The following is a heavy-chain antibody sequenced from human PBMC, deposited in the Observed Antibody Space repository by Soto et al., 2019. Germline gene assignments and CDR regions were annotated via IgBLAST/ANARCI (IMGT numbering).Heavy chain of an antibody. CDR1: GGSISSSNW. CDR3: AIGEPVTTYRGRNYYYYYGMDV. D-gene: IGHD4-17*01. CDR2: IYHSGST. Sequence: QVQLQESCPGLVKPSGTLSLTCAVSGGSISSSNWWSWVRQPPGKGLEWIGEIYHSGSTNYNPSRKRRVTISVDKSKNQFSLKLRSVTAADTAVYYCAIGEPVTTYRGRNYYYYYGMDVWGQGPTVTVSS. J-gene: IGHJ6*01. V-gene: IGHV4-4*02.